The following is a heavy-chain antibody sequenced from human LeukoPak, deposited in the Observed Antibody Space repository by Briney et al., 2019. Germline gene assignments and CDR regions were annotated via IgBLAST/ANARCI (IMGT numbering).Heavy chain of an antibody. CDR2: ISWNSGSI. V-gene: IGHV3-9*01. D-gene: IGHD4-17*01. Sequence: GRSLRLSCAASGFTLDDYAMHWVRQAPGKGLEWVSGISWNSGSIGYADSVKGRFTISRDNAKNSLYLQMNSLRAEDTALYYCAKALYGDDHFDYWGQGTLVTVSS. CDR3: AKALYGDDHFDY. J-gene: IGHJ4*02. CDR1: GFTLDDYA.